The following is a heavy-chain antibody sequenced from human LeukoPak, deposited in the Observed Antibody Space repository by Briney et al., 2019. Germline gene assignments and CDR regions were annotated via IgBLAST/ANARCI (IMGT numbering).Heavy chain of an antibody. D-gene: IGHD4-11*01. CDR1: GFTFSSYG. Sequence: GGSLRLSCAASGFTFSSYGMHWVRQAPGKGLEWVAVISYDGSNKYHADSVKGRFTISRDNAQNSFYLQMNSLETDDTAVYYCAKDSYSKGDYWGQGTLVTVSS. CDR3: AKDSYSKGDY. V-gene: IGHV3-30*18. J-gene: IGHJ4*02. CDR2: ISYDGSNK.